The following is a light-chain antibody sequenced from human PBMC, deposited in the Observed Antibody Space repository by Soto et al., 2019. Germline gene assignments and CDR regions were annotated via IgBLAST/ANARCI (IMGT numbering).Light chain of an antibody. J-gene: IGLJ1*01. CDR1: SSNIGAHYD. CDR2: GST. CDR3: QSYDSSLRGYV. Sequence: QSVLTQPPSVSGAPGQRVTISCTGSSSNIGAHYDVHWYQHLPGTAPNLLIYGSTNRPSGVPDRFSGSKSGTSASLAITGLQAEDEADYYCQSYDSSLRGYVFGPGTKLTVL. V-gene: IGLV1-40*01.